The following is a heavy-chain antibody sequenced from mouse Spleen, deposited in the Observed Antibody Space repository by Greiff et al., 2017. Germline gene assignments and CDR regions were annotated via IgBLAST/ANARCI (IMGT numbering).Heavy chain of an antibody. CDR1: GYSFTDYN. Sequence: VQLKESGPELVKPGASVKISCKASGYSFTDYNMNWVKQSNGKSLEWIGVINPNYGTTSYNQKFKGKATLTVDQSSSTAYMQLNSLTSEDSAVYYCARLVYGHWYFDVWGAGTTVTVSS. J-gene: IGHJ1*01. CDR3: ARLVYGHWYFDV. D-gene: IGHD1-2*01. V-gene: IGHV1-39*01. CDR2: INPNYGTT.